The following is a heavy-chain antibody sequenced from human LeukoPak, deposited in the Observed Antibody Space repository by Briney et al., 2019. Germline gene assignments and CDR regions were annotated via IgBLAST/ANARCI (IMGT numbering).Heavy chain of an antibody. CDR1: GGTFSSYA. CDR2: IIPIFGTA. J-gene: IGHJ6*03. V-gene: IGHV1-69*13. CDR3: ARWRASGGYYYYYYMDV. Sequence: SVKVSCKVSGGTFSSYAISCVRQAPGQGLEWMGGIIPIFGTANYAQKFQGRVTITADESTSTAYMELSSLRSEDTAVYYCARWRASGGYYYYYYMDVWGKGTTVTVSS. D-gene: IGHD3-10*01.